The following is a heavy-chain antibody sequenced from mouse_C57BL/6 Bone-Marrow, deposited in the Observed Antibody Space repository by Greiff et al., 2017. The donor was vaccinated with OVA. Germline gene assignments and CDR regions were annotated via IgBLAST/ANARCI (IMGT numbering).Heavy chain of an antibody. Sequence: DVMLVESGGDLVKPGGSLKLSCAASGFTFSSYGMSWVRQTPDKRLEWVATISSGGSYTYYPDSVKGRFTISRDNAKNTLYLQMSSLKSDDTAMYYCARHDDGYYGFAYWGQGTLVTVSA. J-gene: IGHJ3*01. D-gene: IGHD2-3*01. CDR3: ARHDDGYYGFAY. CDR2: ISSGGSYT. V-gene: IGHV5-6*02. CDR1: GFTFSSYG.